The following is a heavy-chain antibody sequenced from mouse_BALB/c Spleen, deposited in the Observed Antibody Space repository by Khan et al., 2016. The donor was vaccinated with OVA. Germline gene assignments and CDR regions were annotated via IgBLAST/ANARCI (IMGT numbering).Heavy chain of an antibody. V-gene: IGHV4-1*02. Sequence: VQLKESGGGLVQPGGSLKLSCAASGFDFSRYWMSWVRQAPGKGLEWIGEINPDSSTINYTPSLKDKFIISRDNAKNTLYLQMSKVRSEDTALYYCARPYRYDGRAWFAYWGQGTLGTVSA. D-gene: IGHD2-14*01. CDR1: GFDFSRYW. J-gene: IGHJ3*01. CDR3: ARPYRYDGRAWFAY. CDR2: INPDSSTI.